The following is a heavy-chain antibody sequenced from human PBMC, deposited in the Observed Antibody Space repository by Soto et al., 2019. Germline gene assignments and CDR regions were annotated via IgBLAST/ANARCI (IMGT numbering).Heavy chain of an antibody. J-gene: IGHJ6*02. CDR3: ARHLPLPSYYYYGMDV. CDR1: GYSFTSYW. Sequence: GESLKISCKGSGYSFTSYWISWVRQMPGKGLEWMGRIDPSDSYTNYSPSFQGHVTISADKSISTAYLQWSSLKASDTAMYYCARHLPLPSYYYYGMDVWGQGTKVTVSS. D-gene: IGHD1-26*01. CDR2: IDPSDSYT. V-gene: IGHV5-10-1*01.